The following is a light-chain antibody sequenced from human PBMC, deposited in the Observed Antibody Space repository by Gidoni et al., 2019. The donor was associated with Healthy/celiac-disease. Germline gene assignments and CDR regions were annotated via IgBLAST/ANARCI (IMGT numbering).Light chain of an antibody. J-gene: IGKJ1*01. CDR3: QQRYSTRLPT. Sequence: IQMTQSPSSLSASVGDRVTITCRASKSISSYLNWYQQKPGKAPKLLIYAASSLQSGVPSRFSGSGSGTDFTLTISSRQPEDFATYYCQQRYSTRLPTFGQGTKVEIK. V-gene: IGKV1-39*01. CDR2: AAS. CDR1: KSISSY.